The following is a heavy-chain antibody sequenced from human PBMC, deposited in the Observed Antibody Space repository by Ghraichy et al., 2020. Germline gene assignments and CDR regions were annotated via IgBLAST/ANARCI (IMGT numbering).Heavy chain of an antibody. V-gene: IGHV1-2*02. Sequence: ASVKVSCKASGYTFTGTYMNWVRQDPGQGPEWMGWVNPNSGGTNYAQKFQGRVTMTLDTSISTAYLELSSLTSDDTAVYYCARKYSSSSSLGYWGQGTLVTVS. CDR3: ARKYSSSSSLGY. D-gene: IGHD6-6*01. J-gene: IGHJ4*02. CDR2: VNPNSGGT. CDR1: GYTFTGTY.